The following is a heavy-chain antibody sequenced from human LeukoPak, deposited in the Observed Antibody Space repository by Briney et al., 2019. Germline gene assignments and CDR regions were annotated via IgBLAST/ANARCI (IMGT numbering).Heavy chain of an antibody. D-gene: IGHD3-22*01. CDR3: ARDVYFRDYYDSSDGDY. CDR1: GYTFTGYY. CDR2: INPNSGGT. J-gene: IGHJ4*02. Sequence: GASVKVSCKASGYTFTGYYMHWVRQAPGQGLEWMGWINPNSGGTNYAQKFQGRVTMTRDTSISTAYMELSRLRSDDTAVYYCARDVYFRDYYDSSDGDYWGQGTLVTVSS. V-gene: IGHV1-2*02.